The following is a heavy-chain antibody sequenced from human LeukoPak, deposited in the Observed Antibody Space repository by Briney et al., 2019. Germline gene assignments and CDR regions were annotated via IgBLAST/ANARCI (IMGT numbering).Heavy chain of an antibody. CDR1: GYTFTGYH. Sequence: GASVKVSCKASGYTFTGYHLHWVRQAPGQGLEWMGIINPSGGSTSYAQKFQGRVTMTRDTSTSTVYMELSSLRSEDTAVYYCARDPRGYGDAFDIWGQGTMVTVSS. J-gene: IGHJ3*02. CDR2: INPSGGST. CDR3: ARDPRGYGDAFDI. V-gene: IGHV1-46*01. D-gene: IGHD5-18*01.